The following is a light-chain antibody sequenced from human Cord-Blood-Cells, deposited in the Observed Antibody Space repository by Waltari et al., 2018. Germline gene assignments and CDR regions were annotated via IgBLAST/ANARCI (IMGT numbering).Light chain of an antibody. V-gene: IGLV3-21*03. CDR3: QVWDSSSDHRV. CDR2: DDS. J-gene: IGLJ3*02. Sequence: SYVLTQPPSVSVAPGKTARITCGGNNIGSKSVHWYQQKPGQAPVLVVYDDSARPSGIPERFSGSNSGNTATLTISRVEVGDEADYYCQVWDSSSDHRVFGGGTKLTVL. CDR1: NIGSKS.